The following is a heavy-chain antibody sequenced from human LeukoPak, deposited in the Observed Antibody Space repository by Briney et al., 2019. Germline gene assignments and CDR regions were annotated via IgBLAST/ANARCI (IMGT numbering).Heavy chain of an antibody. V-gene: IGHV4-4*07. CDR2: IYTSGST. J-gene: IGHJ4*02. CDR1: GGSISSYC. Sequence: SETLSLTCTVSGGSISSYCWSWIRQPAGKGLEWIGRIYTSGSTNYNPSLKSRVTLSADTSKNQLSLRLSSVTAADTAVYYCTTIKRGNIFGYFDFWGQGILVTVSS. D-gene: IGHD5-18*01. CDR3: TTIKRGNIFGYFDF.